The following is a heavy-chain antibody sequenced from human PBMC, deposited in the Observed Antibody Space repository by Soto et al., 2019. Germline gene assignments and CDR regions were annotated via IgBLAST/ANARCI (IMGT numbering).Heavy chain of an antibody. Sequence: ASVKVSCKASGYTFSGYYMYWVRQAPGQGLEWMGWINPNTGGINYGQKFQGRVTMTRDTSISTAYMELSRLRSDDTAVYYCARDGEWLQRYYYYYNGMDVWGQGTTVTVSS. D-gene: IGHD5-12*01. J-gene: IGHJ6*02. CDR3: ARDGEWLQRYYYYYNGMDV. CDR1: GYTFSGYY. CDR2: INPNTGGI. V-gene: IGHV1-2*02.